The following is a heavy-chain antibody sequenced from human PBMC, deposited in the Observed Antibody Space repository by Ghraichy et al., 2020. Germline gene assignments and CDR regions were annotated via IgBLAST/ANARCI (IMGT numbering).Heavy chain of an antibody. CDR2: IHSSGST. CDR3: AKFTKYYGSNIHYLDH. J-gene: IGHJ5*02. D-gene: IGHD3-16*01. CDR1: GGSVSNNY. V-gene: IGHV4-59*02. Sequence: SETLSLTCTVSGGSVSNNYWSWTRQPPGKGLEFIGYIHSSGSTNYNPSLKSRVTMSMDTSNNAFSLDMRSVTAADTAVYYCAKFTKYYGSNIHYLDHWGQGTLVTVSS.